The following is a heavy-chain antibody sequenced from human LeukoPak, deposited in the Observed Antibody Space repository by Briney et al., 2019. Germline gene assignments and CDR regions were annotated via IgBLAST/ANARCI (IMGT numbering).Heavy chain of an antibody. Sequence: SETLSLTCSASGGSIGSITYYWAWIRQPPGKGLEWIGSLHYSGSTDYNPSLKSRVTISVDKSKNQFSLKLSSVTAADTAVYYCARDQDDRGLDYWGQGTLVTVSS. CDR1: GGSIGSITYY. D-gene: IGHD1-1*01. V-gene: IGHV4-39*07. CDR3: ARDQDDRGLDY. CDR2: LHYSGST. J-gene: IGHJ4*02.